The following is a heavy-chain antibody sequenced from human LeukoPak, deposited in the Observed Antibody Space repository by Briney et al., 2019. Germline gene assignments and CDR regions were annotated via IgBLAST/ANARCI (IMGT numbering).Heavy chain of an antibody. CDR3: ARGRNYVDY. J-gene: IGHJ4*02. CDR1: GYTFTDYY. V-gene: IGHV1-69*13. CDR2: IIPIFGTA. Sequence: SVKVSSKASGYTFTDYYMHWVRQAPGQGLEWMGGIIPIFGTANYAQKFQGRVTITADESTSTAYMELSSLRSEDTAVYYCARGRNYVDYWGQGTLVTVSS.